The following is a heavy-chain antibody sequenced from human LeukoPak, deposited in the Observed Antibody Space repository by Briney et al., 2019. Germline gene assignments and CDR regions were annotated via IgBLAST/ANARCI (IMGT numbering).Heavy chain of an antibody. CDR2: ISGSGGSI. J-gene: IGHJ6*02. D-gene: IGHD1-26*01. V-gene: IGHV3-23*01. CDR3: AKPFLGSYYYYGMDV. Sequence: GGSLRLSCAASGFTFSSYAMSWVRQAPGKGLEWVSAISGSGGSIYYADSVKGRFTISRDNSKNTLYLQMNSLRAEDTAVYYCAKPFLGSYYYYGMDVWGQGTTVTVSS. CDR1: GFTFSSYA.